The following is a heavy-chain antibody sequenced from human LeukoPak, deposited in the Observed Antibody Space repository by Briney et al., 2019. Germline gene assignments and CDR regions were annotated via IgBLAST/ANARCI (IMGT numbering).Heavy chain of an antibody. D-gene: IGHD1-7*01. J-gene: IGHJ4*02. CDR2: ISWNSGSI. CDR1: GFTFDDYA. Sequence: GRSLRLSCAASGFTFDDYAMHWVRQAPGKGLEWVSGISWNSGSIGYADSVKGRFTISRDNAKNSLYLQMNSLRAEDTALYYCAKDGSAGTTSPFFDYWGQGTLVTVSS. CDR3: AKDGSAGTTSPFFDY. V-gene: IGHV3-9*01.